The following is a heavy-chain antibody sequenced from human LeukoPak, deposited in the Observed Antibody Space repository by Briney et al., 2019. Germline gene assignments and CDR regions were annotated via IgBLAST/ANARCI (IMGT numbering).Heavy chain of an antibody. CDR3: ARVLRYYDILSKPFDY. CDR2: INPNSGGT. V-gene: IGHV1-2*02. J-gene: IGHJ4*02. D-gene: IGHD3-9*01. CDR1: GYTFSGYY. Sequence: ASVKVSCKASGYTFSGYYIHWVRQAPGHGLEWMGWINPNSGGTNYAQKFQGRVTFTRDTSINTAYMELSRLRSEDTAVYYCARVLRYYDILSKPFDYWGQGTLVTVYS.